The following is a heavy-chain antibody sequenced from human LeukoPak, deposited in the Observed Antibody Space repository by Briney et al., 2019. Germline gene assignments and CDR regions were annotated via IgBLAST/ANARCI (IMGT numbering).Heavy chain of an antibody. V-gene: IGHV3-7*01. Sequence: GGSLRLSCAASGFTFSSYAMHWVRQAPGTGLEWVANINRHGNEVHYVDSVNGRFTISRDNAKNSLYLQLDSLRVEDTAVYYCARVGTWELQRVFDYWGQGTLVTVSS. CDR2: INRHGNEV. CDR1: GFTFSSYA. CDR3: ARVGTWELQRVFDY. J-gene: IGHJ4*02. D-gene: IGHD1-1*01.